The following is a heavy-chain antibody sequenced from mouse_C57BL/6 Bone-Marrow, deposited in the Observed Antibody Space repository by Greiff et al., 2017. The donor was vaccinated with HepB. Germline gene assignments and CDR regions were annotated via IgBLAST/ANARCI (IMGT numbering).Heavy chain of an antibody. V-gene: IGHV1-18*01. Sequence: EVQLQQSGPELVKPGASVKIPCKASGYTFTDYNMDWVKQSHGKSLEWIGDINPNNGGTIYNQKFKGKATLTVDKSSSTAYMELRSLTSEDTAVSDGARPPMRVRRRPRWYFDVWGTGTTVTVSS. CDR1: GYTFTDYN. CDR2: INPNNGGT. CDR3: ARPPMRVRRRPRWYFDV. D-gene: IGHD2-14*01. J-gene: IGHJ1*03.